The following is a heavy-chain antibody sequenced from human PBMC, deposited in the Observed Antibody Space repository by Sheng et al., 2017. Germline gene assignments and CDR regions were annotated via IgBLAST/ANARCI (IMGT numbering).Heavy chain of an antibody. Sequence: EVQLVESGGGLVQPGGSLRLSCAASGFTFSTYWMHWVRQAPGKGLVWVSYIKNDGSSTRYADSVKGRFTISRDDAKNTLYLQMNSLRAEDTAVYYCVRDGDGWERPFDYWVQGTWS. CDR2: IKNDGSST. V-gene: IGHV3-74*01. J-gene: IGHJ4*02. CDR3: VRDGDGWERPFDY. D-gene: IGHD1-26*01. CDR1: GFTFSTYW.